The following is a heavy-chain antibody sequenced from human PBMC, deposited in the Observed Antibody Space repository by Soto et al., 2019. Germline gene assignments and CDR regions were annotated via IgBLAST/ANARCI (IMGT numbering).Heavy chain of an antibody. V-gene: IGHV4-39*01. CDR1: GGSISSGDYY. J-gene: IGHJ5*02. CDR2: IYYSGST. Sequence: SETLSLTCTVSGGSISSGDYYWGWIRQPPGKGLEWIGSIYYSGSTYYNPSLKSRVTISVDTSKNQFSLKLSSVTAADTAVYYCARQVNVNWFDPWGQGTLVTVSS. CDR3: ARQVNVNWFDP. D-gene: IGHD1-1*01.